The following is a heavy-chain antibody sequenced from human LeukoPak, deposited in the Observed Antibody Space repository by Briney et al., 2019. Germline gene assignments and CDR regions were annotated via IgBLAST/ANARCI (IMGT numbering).Heavy chain of an antibody. J-gene: IGHJ5*02. D-gene: IGHD2-2*01. CDR3: ARVDCRSTSCTTNWFDP. CDR1: GGSVSSGRYY. CDR2: FYTTGSS. Sequence: SQTLSLTCTVSGGSVSSGRYYWSWIRQPAGKGLEWLGHFYTTGSSNYNPSLESQVIMSVDTSKNQFSLKLNSMTAADTAVYYCARVDCRSTSCTTNWFDPWGQGTLVTVSS. V-gene: IGHV4-61*09.